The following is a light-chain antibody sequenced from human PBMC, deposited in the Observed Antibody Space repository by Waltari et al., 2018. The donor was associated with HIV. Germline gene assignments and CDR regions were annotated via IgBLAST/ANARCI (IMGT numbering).Light chain of an antibody. V-gene: IGKV1-16*02. CDR2: AAS. CDR3: QPYKTYPFP. Sequence: DLQITQSPSSLSASVGHSIHITCRASQGVGDLVALFQQQPGNAPQSLIYAASSLYCGVPSKFSGSGSETAFTLTITSLQPEDFGTYYCQPYKTYPFPFGPGTKVDFK. J-gene: IGKJ3*01. CDR1: QGVGDL.